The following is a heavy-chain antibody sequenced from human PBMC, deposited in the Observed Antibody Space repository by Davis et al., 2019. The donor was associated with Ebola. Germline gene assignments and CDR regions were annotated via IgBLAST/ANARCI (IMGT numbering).Heavy chain of an antibody. V-gene: IGHV3-23*01. D-gene: IGHD6-19*01. Sequence: GESLKISCAASGFTFSTYAIHWVRQAPGKGLEWVSTISDSDTGHTHYADSVRGRFTISRDDSMNMVFLQMNSLRAEDTAVYYCTTRLVNHFDHWGQGTLVTVSS. CDR1: GFTFSTYA. J-gene: IGHJ4*02. CDR3: TTRLVNHFDH. CDR2: ISDSDTGHT.